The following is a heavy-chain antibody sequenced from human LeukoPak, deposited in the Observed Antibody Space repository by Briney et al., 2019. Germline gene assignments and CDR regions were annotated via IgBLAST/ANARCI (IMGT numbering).Heavy chain of an antibody. D-gene: IGHD5-18*01. CDR3: VSDGYSYGHGPYHFDY. J-gene: IGHJ4*02. V-gene: IGHV1-2*02. CDR1: GYTLTAYY. CDR2: INPNSGDI. Sequence: GASVKVSCKASGYTLTAYYIHWVRQAPGQGLEWMGGINPNSGDINYEQKFQSRVTMTRDTSISTVYMELNRLKSDDTAVYSCVSDGYSYGHGPYHFDYWGQGTLVTVSS.